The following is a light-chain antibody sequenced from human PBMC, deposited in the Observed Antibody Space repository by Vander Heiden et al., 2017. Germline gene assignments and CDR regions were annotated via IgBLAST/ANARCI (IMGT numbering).Light chain of an antibody. V-gene: IGKV2-28*01. CDR2: LGS. CDR3: MQALQTPYT. J-gene: IGKJ2*01. CDR1: QSLLHVDGYNY. Sequence: DIVMTQSPLSLPVTPGEPASISCRSSQSLLHVDGYNYLDWYLQKPGQSPKLLIYLGSNRAAGVPDRFSGSGSGTDFTLKISRVEAEDVGVFYCMQALQTPYTFGRGTKVEI.